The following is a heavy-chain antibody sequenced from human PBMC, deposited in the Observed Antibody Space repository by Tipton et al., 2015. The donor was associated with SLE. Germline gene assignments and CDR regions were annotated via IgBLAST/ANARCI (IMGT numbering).Heavy chain of an antibody. CDR2: IWHDGSNK. D-gene: IGHD3-10*01. Sequence: QLVQSGAEVKKPGASVKVSCKASGYTFTSYGMHWVRQAPGKGLEWVAVIWHDGSNKYYGDSVKGRFTISRDNSKNTLYLQMDSLRTDDTAMYYCARDHSSYYYNSGNYFLDYAVDVWGQGTTVTVAS. CDR1: GYTFTSYG. CDR3: ARDHSSYYYNSGNYFLDYAVDV. J-gene: IGHJ6*02. V-gene: IGHV3-33*01.